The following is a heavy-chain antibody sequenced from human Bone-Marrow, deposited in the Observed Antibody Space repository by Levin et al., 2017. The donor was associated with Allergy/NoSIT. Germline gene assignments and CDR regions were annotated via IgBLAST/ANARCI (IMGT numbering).Heavy chain of an antibody. V-gene: IGHV3-74*01. CDR2: INSDGSST. Sequence: GESLKISCAASGFTFSSFWMHWVRQAPGKGLVWVSRINSDGSSTSYADSVKGRFTISRDNAKNTLYLQMNSLRAEDTAVYYCAEGAYSSYLGYWGQGTLVTVSS. D-gene: IGHD6-6*01. CDR1: GFTFSSFW. CDR3: AEGAYSSYLGY. J-gene: IGHJ4*02.